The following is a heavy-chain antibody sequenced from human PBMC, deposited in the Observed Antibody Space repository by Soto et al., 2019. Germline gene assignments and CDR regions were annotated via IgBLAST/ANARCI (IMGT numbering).Heavy chain of an antibody. CDR1: GFTFSNYA. Sequence: QLLESGGGLVQPGGSLRLSCAASGFTFSNYAMTWVRQAPGKGLEWVSTIGGDGGSTYYADSVKGRFTMSRDNSKSTVFLQMSSLRAADTALYYCAKGRLAIATAAFGVWGQGTMVTVSS. J-gene: IGHJ3*01. CDR3: AKGRLAIATAAFGV. D-gene: IGHD3-3*02. CDR2: IGGDGGST. V-gene: IGHV3-23*01.